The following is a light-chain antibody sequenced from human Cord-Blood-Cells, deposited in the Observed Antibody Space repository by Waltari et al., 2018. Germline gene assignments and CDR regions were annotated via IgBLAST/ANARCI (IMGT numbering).Light chain of an antibody. J-gene: IGKJ1*01. CDR1: QSISSY. V-gene: IGKV1-39*01. CDR3: QQSYSTPWT. CDR2: AAS. Sequence: IQMTQSPSSLYASVGDRVTITCRASQSISSYLNWYQQKPVKAPKLLIYAASSWQSGVPSRFSGSGSGTDFTLTISRLQPEDFATYYCQQSYSTPWTFGQGTKVEIK.